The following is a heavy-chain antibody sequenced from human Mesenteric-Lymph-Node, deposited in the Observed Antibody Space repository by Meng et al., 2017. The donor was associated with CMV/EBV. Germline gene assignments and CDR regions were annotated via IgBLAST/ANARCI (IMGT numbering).Heavy chain of an antibody. Sequence: ADQWVSQAPGKGLEWVALIGYDGSSKYYADSVKGRFTMSRDNSKNTLYLQMNSLRAEDTAVYHCARDMEGHYSGSGSYYISYGLDVWGQGTTVTVSS. D-gene: IGHD3-10*01. V-gene: IGHV3-30-3*01. CDR2: IGYDGSSK. CDR1: A. CDR3: ARDMEGHYSGSGSYYISYGLDV. J-gene: IGHJ6*02.